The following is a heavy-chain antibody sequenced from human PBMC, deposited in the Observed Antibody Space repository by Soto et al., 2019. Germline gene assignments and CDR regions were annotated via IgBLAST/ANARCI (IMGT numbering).Heavy chain of an antibody. J-gene: IGHJ6*02. V-gene: IGHV3-33*01. D-gene: IGHD5-12*01. CDR2: IWYDGSNK. Sequence: QVQLVESGGGVVQPGRSLRLSCAASGFTFSSYGMHWVRQAPGKGLEWVAVIWYDGSNKYYADSVKGRFTISRDNSKNKLYLQMNSLRAEDTAVYYCARPGVATNTIYYYYGMDVWGQGTTVTVSS. CDR1: GFTFSSYG. CDR3: ARPGVATNTIYYYYGMDV.